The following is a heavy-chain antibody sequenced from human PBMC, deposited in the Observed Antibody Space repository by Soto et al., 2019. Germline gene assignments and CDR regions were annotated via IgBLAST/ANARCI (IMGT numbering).Heavy chain of an antibody. CDR2: IIPIFGTA. V-gene: IGHV1-69*13. J-gene: IGHJ4*02. CDR1: GGTFSSYA. Sequence: ASVKVSCKASGGTFSSYAISWVRQAPGQGLEWMGGIIPIFGTANYAQKFQGRVTITADESTSTAYMELSSLRSEDTAVYYCAGVFGEPKKPFDYWGQGTLVTVSS. D-gene: IGHD3-10*01. CDR3: AGVFGEPKKPFDY.